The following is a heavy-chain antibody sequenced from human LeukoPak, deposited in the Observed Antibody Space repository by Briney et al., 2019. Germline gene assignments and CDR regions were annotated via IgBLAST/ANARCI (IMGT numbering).Heavy chain of an antibody. CDR2: IIPIFGTA. V-gene: IGHV1-69*01. CDR3: ARGDIVVVPAAPYQYYYYVMDV. J-gene: IGHJ6*04. Sequence: ASVKVSCKASGGTFSSYAISWVRQAPGQGLEWMGGIIPIFGTANYAQKFQGRVTITADESTSTAYMELSSLRSEDTAVYYCARGDIVVVPAAPYQYYYYVMDVWGKGTTVTVSS. D-gene: IGHD2-2*01. CDR1: GGTFSSYA.